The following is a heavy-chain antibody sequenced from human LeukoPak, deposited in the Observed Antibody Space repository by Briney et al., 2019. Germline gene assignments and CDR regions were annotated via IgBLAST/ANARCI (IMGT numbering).Heavy chain of an antibody. V-gene: IGHV3-21*01. CDR3: ARDRTNAAFDI. CDR1: GFTFSSYS. D-gene: IGHD2-8*01. Sequence: GGSLRLSCAASGFTFSSYSMNWVRQAPGKGLEWVSSISSSSYIYYADSVKGRFTISRDNAKNSLYLQMNSLRAEDTAVYYCARDRTNAAFDIWGQGTMVTVSS. CDR2: ISSSSYI. J-gene: IGHJ3*02.